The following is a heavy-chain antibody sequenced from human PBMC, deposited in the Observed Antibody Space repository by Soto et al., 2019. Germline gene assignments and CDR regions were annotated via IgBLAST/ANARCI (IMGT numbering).Heavy chain of an antibody. V-gene: IGHV1-18*01. CDR2: ISAYNGNT. D-gene: IGHD5-12*01. Sequence: GASVKVSFKASCYTFTSYGISWVRQAPGQGLEWMGWISAYNGNTNYAQKLQGRVTMTTDTSTSTAYMELRSLRSDDTAVYYCARRGYGDGYNTFDYWGQGTLVTVSS. CDR3: ARRGYGDGYNTFDY. CDR1: CYTFTSYG. J-gene: IGHJ4*02.